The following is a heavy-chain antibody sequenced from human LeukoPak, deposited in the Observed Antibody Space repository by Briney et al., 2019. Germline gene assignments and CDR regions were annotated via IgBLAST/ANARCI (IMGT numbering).Heavy chain of an antibody. V-gene: IGHV4-39*01. CDR1: GGSIANISYY. CDR3: ARFPFDMYYFDS. D-gene: IGHD2/OR15-2a*01. J-gene: IGHJ4*02. CDR2: VYYSGST. Sequence: SETLSLTCTVSGGSIANISYYWGWIRQPPGKGLEWIGSVYYSGSTFYKSSLKSRVTISVDTSKNQFSLKLNSVTAADTAVYFCARFPFDMYYFDSWGQGTLVTVSS.